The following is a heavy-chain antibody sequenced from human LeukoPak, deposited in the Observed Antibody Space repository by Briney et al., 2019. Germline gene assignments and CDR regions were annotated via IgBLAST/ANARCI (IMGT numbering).Heavy chain of an antibody. V-gene: IGHV3-23*01. J-gene: IGHJ6*02. CDR1: GFSFSSYA. Sequence: GGSLRLSCAASGFSFSSYAMSWVRQAPGKGLEWVSAISGSGGSTFYADFVKGRFTISRDNAKNSLYLQMSNLRAEDTAVYFCARGGGLDVWGQGATVTVSS. D-gene: IGHD3-16*01. CDR2: ISGSGGST. CDR3: ARGGGLDV.